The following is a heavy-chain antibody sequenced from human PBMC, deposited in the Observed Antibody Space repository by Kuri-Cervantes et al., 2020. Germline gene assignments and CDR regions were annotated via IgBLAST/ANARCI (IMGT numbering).Heavy chain of an antibody. D-gene: IGHD5-24*01. CDR3: ARPSGDGYNLGADY. CDR2: INPNSGGT. J-gene: IGHJ4*02. Sequence: ASVKVSCKASGYTFTGYYMHWVRQAPGQGLEWMGWINPNSGGTNYAQKFQGRVTMTRDKSISTAYLQWSSLKASDTAMYYCARPSGDGYNLGADYWGQGTLVTVSS. CDR1: GYTFTGYY. V-gene: IGHV1-2*02.